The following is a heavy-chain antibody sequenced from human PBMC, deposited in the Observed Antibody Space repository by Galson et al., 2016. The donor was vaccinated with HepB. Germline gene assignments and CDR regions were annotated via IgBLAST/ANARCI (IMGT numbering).Heavy chain of an antibody. D-gene: IGHD3-10*01. J-gene: IGHJ4*02. CDR2: ISYHGSNK. CDR1: GFSFSSSA. Sequence: SLRLSCAASGFSFSSSAMHWVRQAPGKGLEWVAVISYHGSNKYYVDSVKGRFTISRDNSKNTLYLQMNSLRVEDTAMYYCARDGSYYGSGSDGAATYWGQGTPVTVSS. CDR3: ARDGSYYGSGSDGAATY. V-gene: IGHV3-30*04.